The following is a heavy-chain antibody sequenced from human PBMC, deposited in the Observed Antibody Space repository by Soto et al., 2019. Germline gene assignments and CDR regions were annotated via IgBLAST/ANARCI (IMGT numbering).Heavy chain of an antibody. J-gene: IGHJ5*02. D-gene: IGHD3-3*01. Sequence: GGSLRLSCAASGFTFSSYGMHWVRQAPGKGLEWVAVISYDGSNKYYADSVKGRFTISRDNSKNTLYLQMNSLRAADTAVYYCARESVTIFGVEPKGWFDPWGQGTLVTVSS. CDR3: ARESVTIFGVEPKGWFDP. CDR1: GFTFSSYG. CDR2: ISYDGSNK. V-gene: IGHV3-30*03.